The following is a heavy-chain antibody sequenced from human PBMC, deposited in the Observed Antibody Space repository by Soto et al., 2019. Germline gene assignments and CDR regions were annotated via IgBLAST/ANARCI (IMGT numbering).Heavy chain of an antibody. Sequence: QVQLVESGGGVVQPGRSLRLSCAASGFTFSSYGMHWVRQAPGKGLEWVAVISYDGSNKYYADSVKGRFTISRDNSKNTLYLQRNSLRAEDTAVYYCARAGGIATTPPLDPWGQGTLVTVSS. CDR3: ARAGGIATTPPLDP. CDR1: GFTFSSYG. CDR2: ISYDGSNK. J-gene: IGHJ5*02. D-gene: IGHD6-13*01. V-gene: IGHV3-30*03.